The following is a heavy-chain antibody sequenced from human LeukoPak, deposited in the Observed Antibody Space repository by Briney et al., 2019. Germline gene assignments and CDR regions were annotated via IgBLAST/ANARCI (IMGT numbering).Heavy chain of an antibody. D-gene: IGHD3-10*01. V-gene: IGHV4-38-2*02. CDR1: GYSISSGYY. J-gene: IGHJ6*03. CDR2: MYHSGST. CDR3: ASPHARNGYYGSGRKTSYYMDV. Sequence: PSETLSLTCTVSGYSISSGYYWGWIRQPPGKGLEWIGSMYHSGSTYYNPSLKSRVTISVDTSKNQFSLKLSSVTAADTAVYYCASPHARNGYYGSGRKTSYYMDVWGKGTTVTVSS.